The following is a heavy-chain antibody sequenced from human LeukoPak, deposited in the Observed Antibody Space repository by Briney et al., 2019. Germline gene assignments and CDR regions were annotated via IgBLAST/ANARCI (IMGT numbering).Heavy chain of an antibody. V-gene: IGHV3-30*02. CDR1: GFTFSSYG. Sequence: PGGSLRLSCAASGFTFSSYGMHWVRQAPGKGLEWVAFIRYDGSNKYYADSVKGRFTISRDNSKNTLYLQMNSLRAEDTAVCYCAKDLPDYGDSRDYWGQGTLVTVSS. D-gene: IGHD4-17*01. CDR3: AKDLPDYGDSRDY. CDR2: IRYDGSNK. J-gene: IGHJ4*02.